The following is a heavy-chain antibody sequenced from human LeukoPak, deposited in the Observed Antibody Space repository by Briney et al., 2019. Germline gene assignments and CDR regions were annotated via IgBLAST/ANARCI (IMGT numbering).Heavy chain of an antibody. J-gene: IGHJ4*02. CDR2: IVVGGGDT. CDR3: ATGSVASVTPLHY. Sequence: SVKVSCKASGFTFSTSTVQWVRQARGQHLEWMGWIVVGGGDTSYAQKFQERVTITRDMSTGTAYMELSSLRSEDTAEYYCATGSVASVTPLHYWGQGTLVTVSS. V-gene: IGHV1-58*01. D-gene: IGHD2-15*01. CDR1: GFTFSTST.